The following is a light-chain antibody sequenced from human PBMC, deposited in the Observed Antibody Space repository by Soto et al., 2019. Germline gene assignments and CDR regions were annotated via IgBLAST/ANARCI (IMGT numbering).Light chain of an antibody. J-gene: IGKJ4*01. CDR3: QHYDHYSGLT. V-gene: IGKV1-5*03. CDR1: QRISSW. Sequence: DIPMTQSPSTLSASVGDRVTITCRASQRISSWLAWYQQKPGKAPKLLIYGASSLDSGVPSRFSGSGSGTEFTLTISSLQPDDFATYFCQHYDHYSGLTFGGGTEVEI. CDR2: GAS.